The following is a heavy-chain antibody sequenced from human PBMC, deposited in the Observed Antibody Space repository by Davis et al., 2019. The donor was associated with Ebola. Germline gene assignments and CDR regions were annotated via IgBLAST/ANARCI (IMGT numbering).Heavy chain of an antibody. CDR1: GGSFSGYY. V-gene: IGHV4-34*01. CDR2: INHSGST. CDR3: ASLKQWLRGDV. Sequence: SETLSLTCAVYGGSFSGYYWSWIRQPPGKGLEWIGEINHSGSTNYNPSLKSRVTISVDTSKNQFSLKLSSVTAADTAVYYCASLKQWLRGDVWGQGTTVTVS. J-gene: IGHJ6*02. D-gene: IGHD5-12*01.